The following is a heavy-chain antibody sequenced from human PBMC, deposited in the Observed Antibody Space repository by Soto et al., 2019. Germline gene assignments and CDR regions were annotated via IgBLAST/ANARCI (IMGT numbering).Heavy chain of an antibody. V-gene: IGHV3-49*03. CDR2: IRSKAYGGTT. CDR3: TRDGHSGYRRDAFDI. Sequence: GGSLRLSCTASGFTFGDYAMSWFRQAPGKGLEWVGFIRSKAYGGTTEYAAPVKGRFTISRDDSKSIAYLQMNSLKTEDTAVYYCTRDGHSGYRRDAFDIWGQGTMVTVSS. J-gene: IGHJ3*02. D-gene: IGHD5-12*01. CDR1: GFTFGDYA.